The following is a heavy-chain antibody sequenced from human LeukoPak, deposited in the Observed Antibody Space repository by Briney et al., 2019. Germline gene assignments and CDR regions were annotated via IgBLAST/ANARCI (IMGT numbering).Heavy chain of an antibody. CDR1: GFTFSSYS. D-gene: IGHD6-13*01. V-gene: IGHV3-30*02. Sequence: QTGGSLRLSCAASGFTFSSYSMNWVRQAPGKGLEWVAFIRYDGSNKYYADSVKGRFTISRDNSKNTLYLQMNSLRAEDTAVYYCAKDSAFFYSSSWYDNWFDPWGQGTLVTVSS. J-gene: IGHJ5*02. CDR2: IRYDGSNK. CDR3: AKDSAFFYSSSWYDNWFDP.